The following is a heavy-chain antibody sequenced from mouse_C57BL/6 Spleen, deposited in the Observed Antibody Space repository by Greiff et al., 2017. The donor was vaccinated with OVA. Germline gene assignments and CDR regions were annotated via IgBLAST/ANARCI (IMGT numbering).Heavy chain of an antibody. CDR1: GYAFSSSW. J-gene: IGHJ3*01. V-gene: IGHV1-82*01. Sequence: VQLQQSGPELVKPGASVKISCKASGYAFSSSWMNWVKQRPGKGLEWIGRIYPGDGDTNYNGKFKGKATLTADKSSSTAYMQLSSLTSEDSAVYFCACYSPFAYWGQGTLVTVSA. D-gene: IGHD2-12*01. CDR2: IYPGDGDT. CDR3: ACYSPFAY.